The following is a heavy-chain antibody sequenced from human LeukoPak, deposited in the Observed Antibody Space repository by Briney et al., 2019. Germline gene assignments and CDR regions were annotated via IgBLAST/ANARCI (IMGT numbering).Heavy chain of an antibody. J-gene: IGHJ6*03. CDR2: INDGGDT. CDR1: GGSFSGYD. V-gene: IGHV4-34*01. D-gene: IGHD5-24*01. CDR3: ARGLGWKVATMGLFFMDV. Sequence: SETLSLTCVVYGGSFSGYDWSWVRQPPGKGWEWIGEINDGGDTNYNPSLKSRVTMSVDTSKNHFSLEVRSMTATETAVYYCARGLGWKVATMGLFFMDVWGEGTTVTVSS.